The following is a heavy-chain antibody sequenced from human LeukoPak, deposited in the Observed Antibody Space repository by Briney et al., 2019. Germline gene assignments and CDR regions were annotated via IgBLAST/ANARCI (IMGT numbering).Heavy chain of an antibody. D-gene: IGHD3-16*01. CDR3: ATGGSLFYAHSGRLGPDH. Sequence: AWSLTLSCPASGFTFTTYHMNGVRPPPGKGVEGISFIDASDTTIFYADSVKGGFTTPTDKAAKSLYPQPTSPRADETGVYYCATGGSLFYAHSGRLGPDHWGHRELVTVSS. CDR2: IDASDTTI. V-gene: IGHV3-48*01. J-gene: IGHJ4*01. CDR1: GFTFTTYH.